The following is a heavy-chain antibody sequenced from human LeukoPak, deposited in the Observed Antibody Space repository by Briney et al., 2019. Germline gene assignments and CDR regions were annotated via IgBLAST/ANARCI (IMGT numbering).Heavy chain of an antibody. CDR3: ARATLGFFWGYFDY. Sequence: ASVKVSCKASGYTFTSYGISWVRQAPGQGLEWMGWINPNSGGTNYAQKFQGRVTMTRDTSISTAYMELSRLRSDDTAVYYCARATLGFFWGYFDYWGQGTLVTVSS. D-gene: IGHD3-16*01. CDR2: INPNSGGT. CDR1: GYTFTSYG. J-gene: IGHJ4*02. V-gene: IGHV1-2*02.